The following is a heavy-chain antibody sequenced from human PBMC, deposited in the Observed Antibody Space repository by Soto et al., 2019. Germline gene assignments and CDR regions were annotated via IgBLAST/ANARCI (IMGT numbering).Heavy chain of an antibody. D-gene: IGHD2-8*01. CDR3: ARDAPRGYAFRWYFDL. Sequence: QVQLVQSGAEVKKPGSSVKVSCKASGGTFSSYAISWVRQAPGQGLEWMGGIIPIFGTANYAQKFLGRVTITADESTSTAYMELSSLRSEDTAVYYCARDAPRGYAFRWYFDLWGRGTLVTVSS. V-gene: IGHV1-69*12. CDR1: GGTFSSYA. CDR2: IIPIFGTA. J-gene: IGHJ2*01.